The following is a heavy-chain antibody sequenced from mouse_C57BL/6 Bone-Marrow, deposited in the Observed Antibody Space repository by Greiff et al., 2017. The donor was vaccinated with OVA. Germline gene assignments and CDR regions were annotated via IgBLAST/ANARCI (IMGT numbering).Heavy chain of an antibody. V-gene: IGHV2-9-1*01. Sequence: VHLVESGPGLVAPSQSLSITCTVSGFSLTSYAISWVRPPPGKGLEWLGVIWTGGGTNYNSALKSRLSISKDNSKSQVFLKMNSVQPDDTARYYCASFITYRDYWGQGTTLTVSS. J-gene: IGHJ2*01. D-gene: IGHD1-1*01. CDR1: GFSLTSYA. CDR3: ASFITYRDY. CDR2: IWTGGGT.